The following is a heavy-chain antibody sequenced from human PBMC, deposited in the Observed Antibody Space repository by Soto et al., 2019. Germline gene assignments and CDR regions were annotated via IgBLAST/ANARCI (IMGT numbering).Heavy chain of an antibody. J-gene: IGHJ4*02. CDR2: IYSGGST. V-gene: IGHV3-53*01. D-gene: IGHD6-13*01. CDR1: GFTVSSNY. CDR3: ARDMPQGDSSSWYSVEFFDY. Sequence: PGGSLRLSCAASGFTVSSNYMSWVRQAPGKWLEWVSVIYSGGSTYYADSVKGRFTISRDNSKNTLYLQMNSLRAEDTAVYYCARDMPQGDSSSWYSVEFFDYWGQGXLVTVYS.